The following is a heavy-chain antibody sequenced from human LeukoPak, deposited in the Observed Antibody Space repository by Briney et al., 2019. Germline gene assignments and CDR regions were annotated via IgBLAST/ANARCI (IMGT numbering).Heavy chain of an antibody. CDR3: ARMEGYSYSDS. CDR1: GYTFTSDG. Sequence: SVKVSCKTSGYTFTSDGISWVRQAPGQGLEWMGGFIPFYDTRSSAQKFQGRVTISADESTSTIFLELNNLRSDDTAVYYCARMEGYSYSDSWGQGTLVIVSS. D-gene: IGHD3-16*01. CDR2: FIPFYDTR. V-gene: IGHV1-69*13. J-gene: IGHJ5*02.